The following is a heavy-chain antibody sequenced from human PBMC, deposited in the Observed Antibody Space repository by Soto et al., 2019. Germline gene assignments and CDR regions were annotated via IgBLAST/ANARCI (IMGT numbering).Heavy chain of an antibody. CDR1: GYTFTSYG. CDR3: ARDRYWGGADPRIDHIYYYYGMDV. J-gene: IGHJ6*02. Sequence: ASVKVSCKASGYTFTSYGISWVRQAPGQGLEWMGWISAYDGNTSYAQKFQGRVTMTRDTSTSTVYMELSSLRSEDTAVYYCARDRYWGGADPRIDHIYYYYGMDVWGQGTTVTVSS. V-gene: IGHV1-18*01. CDR2: ISAYDGNT. D-gene: IGHD3-16*01.